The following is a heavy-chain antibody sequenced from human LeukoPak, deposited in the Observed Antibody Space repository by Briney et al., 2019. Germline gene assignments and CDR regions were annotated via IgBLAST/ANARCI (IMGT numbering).Heavy chain of an antibody. J-gene: IGHJ4*02. V-gene: IGHV4-38-2*02. CDR2: IYHSGST. Sequence: KTSETLSLTCTVSGYSISSGYYWGWIRQPPGKGLEWIGSIYHSGSTYYNPSLKSRVTISVDTSKNQFSLKLSSVTAADTAVYYCARALYDAYFDYWGQGTLVTVSS. CDR1: GYSISSGYY. CDR3: ARALYDAYFDY. D-gene: IGHD3-16*01.